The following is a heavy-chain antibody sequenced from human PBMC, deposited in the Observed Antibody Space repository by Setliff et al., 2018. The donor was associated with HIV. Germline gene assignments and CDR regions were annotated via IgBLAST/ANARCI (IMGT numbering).Heavy chain of an antibody. Sequence: SVKVSCKASGGTFSTYAISWVRQAPGQGLEWMGGIIPIFGAANYAQKFQGRVTITTDESTSTGYMELSSLRSEDTAVYYCTTPLDSSGYFGSDYFDYWGQGALVTVS. D-gene: IGHD3-22*01. CDR3: TTPLDSSGYFGSDYFDY. J-gene: IGHJ4*02. CDR2: IIPIFGAA. V-gene: IGHV1-69*05. CDR1: GGTFSTYA.